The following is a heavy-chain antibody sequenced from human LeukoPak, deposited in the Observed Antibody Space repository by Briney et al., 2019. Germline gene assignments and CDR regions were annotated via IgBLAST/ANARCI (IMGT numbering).Heavy chain of an antibody. V-gene: IGHV4-59*01. CDR3: ARDNMAVTDY. D-gene: IGHD6-19*01. J-gene: IGHJ4*02. Sequence: SETLSLTCTVSGGSISSYYWSWIRQPPGKGLEWIGYIYYSGSTNYKSSLKSRVTISVDTSKNQFSLKLSSVTAADTAVYYCARDNMAVTDYWGQGTLVTVSS. CDR1: GGSISSYY. CDR2: IYYSGST.